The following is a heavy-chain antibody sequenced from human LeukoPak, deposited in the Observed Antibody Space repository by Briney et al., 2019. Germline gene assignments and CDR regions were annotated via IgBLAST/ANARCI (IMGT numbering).Heavy chain of an antibody. CDR2: ITGSSDYI. Sequence: GGSLRLSCAASGFTFSSYAMNWVRQAPGKGLEWVSCITGSSDYIEYAESVKGRFTISRDNAKNSLYLEMNSLKAEDTAVYYCARDAPNWGDGFDSWGQGTMVTVSS. CDR3: ARDAPNWGDGFDS. J-gene: IGHJ3*02. V-gene: IGHV3-21*01. CDR1: GFTFSSYA. D-gene: IGHD7-27*01.